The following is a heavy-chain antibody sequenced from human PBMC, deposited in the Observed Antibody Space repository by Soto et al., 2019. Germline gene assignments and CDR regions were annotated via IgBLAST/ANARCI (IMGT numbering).Heavy chain of an antibody. CDR3: ARIQLSPVYYYDSSGYYGLGGMDV. V-gene: IGHV2-26*01. J-gene: IGHJ6*02. CDR2: IFSNDEK. CDR1: GFSLSNARMG. D-gene: IGHD3-22*01. Sequence: QVTLKESGPVLVKPTETLTLTCTVSGFSLSNARMGVSWIRQPPGKALEWLAHIFSNDEKSYSTSLKSRLTISKDTSKSKVVLTMTNMDPVDTATYYCARIQLSPVYYYDSSGYYGLGGMDVWGQGTTVTVSS.